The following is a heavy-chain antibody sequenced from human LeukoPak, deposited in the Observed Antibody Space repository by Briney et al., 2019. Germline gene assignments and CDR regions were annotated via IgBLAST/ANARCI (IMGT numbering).Heavy chain of an antibody. CDR2: ISYDGSNK. V-gene: IGHV3-30*18. Sequence: GRSLRLSCAASGFTFSSYGMHWVRQAPGKGLEWVAVISYDGSNKYYADSVKGRFTISRDNSKNTLYLQMNSLRAEDTAVYYCAKYEAAAGTVDPWGQGTLVTVSS. CDR3: AKYEAAAGTVDP. J-gene: IGHJ5*02. D-gene: IGHD6-13*01. CDR1: GFTFSSYG.